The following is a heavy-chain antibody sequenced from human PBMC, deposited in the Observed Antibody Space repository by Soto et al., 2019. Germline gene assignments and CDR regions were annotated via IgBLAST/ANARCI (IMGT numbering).Heavy chain of an antibody. CDR3: TTLYDSSGYDTFDY. V-gene: IGHV3-15*07. Sequence: LRLSCAASGFTFSNAWMNWVRQAPGKGLEWVGRIKSKTDGGTTDYAAPVKGIFTISRDDSKNTLYLQMNSLKTEDTAVYYCTTLYDSSGYDTFDYWGQGTLVTVSS. D-gene: IGHD3-22*01. CDR2: IKSKTDGGTT. J-gene: IGHJ4*02. CDR1: GFTFSNAW.